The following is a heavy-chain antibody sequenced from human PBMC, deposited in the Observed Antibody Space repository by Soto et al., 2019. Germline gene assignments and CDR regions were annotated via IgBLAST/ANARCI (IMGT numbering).Heavy chain of an antibody. D-gene: IGHD3-3*01. J-gene: IGHJ4*02. CDR2: IYYTGST. CDR3: ARDDGYYRLYDY. Sequence: SETLSLTCTVSGGSISRGDYFWSWVRQPPGKGLEWIGYIYYTGSTSYNPSLKSRITMSVDTSKNQFSLKVSSVTAADTAVYFCARDDGYYRLYDYWGQGTLVTVS. V-gene: IGHV4-30-4*01. CDR1: GGSISRGDYF.